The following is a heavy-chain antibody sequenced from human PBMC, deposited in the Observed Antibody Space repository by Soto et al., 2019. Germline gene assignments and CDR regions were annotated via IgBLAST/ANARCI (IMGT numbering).Heavy chain of an antibody. V-gene: IGHV4-4*02. CDR3: ARGQLVSRWFDP. CDR2: IYHSGST. D-gene: IGHD6-6*01. CDR1: SGSISSSNW. Sequence: QVQLQESGPGLVKPSGTLSLTCAVSSGSISSSNWWSWVRQPPGKGLEWIGEIYHSGSTNYNPSPKSRVTISVDKSRIQFSLKLSSVAAADTAVYYCARGQLVSRWFDPWGQGTLVTVSS. J-gene: IGHJ5*02.